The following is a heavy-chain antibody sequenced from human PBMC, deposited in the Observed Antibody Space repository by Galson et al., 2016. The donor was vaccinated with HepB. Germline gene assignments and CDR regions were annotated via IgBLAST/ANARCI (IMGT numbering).Heavy chain of an antibody. D-gene: IGHD1-26*01. CDR3: GRGSDLGAL. Sequence: SLRLSCAGPAFSISGDYMNWVRQAPGKGLEWVSLIHAGTSTYYSDAVKGRFLISTDNAKNTLHLQMNSLRVEDTAVYYCGRGSDLGALWGQGTLATVSS. J-gene: IGHJ4*02. CDR2: IHAGTST. V-gene: IGHV3-66*01. CDR1: AFSISGDY.